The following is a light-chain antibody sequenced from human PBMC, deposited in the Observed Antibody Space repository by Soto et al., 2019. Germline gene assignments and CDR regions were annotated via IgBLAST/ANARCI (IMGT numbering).Light chain of an antibody. CDR2: AAS. CDR3: LQDYNYPWT. V-gene: IGKV1-6*01. J-gene: IGKJ1*01. CDR1: QGIRND. Sequence: AIPMTQSPSSLSASVGDRVTITCRASQGIRNDLGWYQQKPGKAPKLLIYAASSLQSVVPSRSSGSGSGTDFTLTISSLQPEDFATYYCLQDYNYPWTFGQGTKVEIK.